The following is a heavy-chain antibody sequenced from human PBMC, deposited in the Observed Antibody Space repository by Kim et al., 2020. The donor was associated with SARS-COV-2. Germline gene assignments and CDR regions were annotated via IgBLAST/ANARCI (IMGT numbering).Heavy chain of an antibody. J-gene: IGHJ4*02. Sequence: SETLSLTCSVSGGSISSYHWTWIRQPPGEGLEWVAYVYDSGYSNYNPSLKSRAIISVDTSKTQFSLKLSSVTAADTAIYYCARVRGGAEAGWAFDYWGQGALVIVSS. CDR2: VYDSGYS. CDR3: ARVRGGAEAGWAFDY. V-gene: IGHV4-59*01. D-gene: IGHD6-13*01. CDR1: GGSISSYH.